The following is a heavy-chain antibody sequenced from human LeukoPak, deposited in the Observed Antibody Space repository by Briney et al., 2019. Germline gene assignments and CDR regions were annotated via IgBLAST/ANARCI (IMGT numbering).Heavy chain of an antibody. J-gene: IGHJ4*02. V-gene: IGHV4-34*01. CDR1: GGSFSGYY. CDR2: INHSGST. D-gene: IGHD3-10*01. CDR3: ARFSIRGVIGHDY. Sequence: SETLSLTCAVYGGSFSGYYWSWIRQPPGKGLEWIGEINHSGSTNYNPSLKSRVTISVDTSKNQFSLKLNSVTAADTAVYYCARFSIRGVIGHDYWGQGTQVTVSS.